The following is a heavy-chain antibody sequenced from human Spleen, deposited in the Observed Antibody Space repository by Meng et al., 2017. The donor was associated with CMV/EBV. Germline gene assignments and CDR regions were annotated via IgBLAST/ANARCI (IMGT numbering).Heavy chain of an antibody. CDR2: IRHDGTNK. D-gene: IGHD6-19*01. CDR1: GFSFYTYD. Sequence: GGSLRLSCAASGFSFYTYDMHWVRQAPGKGLEWVAFIRHDGTNKFSTDSLKGRFTISRDNSNNTPYPQMNSLRAEDTAVYYCARPQAVPGGYYFDYWGQGTLVTVSS. J-gene: IGHJ4*02. V-gene: IGHV3-30*02. CDR3: ARPQAVPGGYYFDY.